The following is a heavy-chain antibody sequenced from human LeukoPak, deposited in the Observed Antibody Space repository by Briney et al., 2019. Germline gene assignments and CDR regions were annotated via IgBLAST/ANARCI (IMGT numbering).Heavy chain of an antibody. Sequence: SGTLSLTCAVSGGSISSSNWWSWVRPPPGKGLEWIGEIYHSGSTNYNPSLKSRVTISVDKSKNQFSLKLSSVTAADTAVYYCARVGNFGPVDTAMAHGPYYYGMDVWGQGTTVTVSS. V-gene: IGHV4-4*02. D-gene: IGHD5-18*01. CDR2: IYHSGST. J-gene: IGHJ6*02. CDR3: ARVGNFGPVDTAMAHGPYYYGMDV. CDR1: GGSISSSNW.